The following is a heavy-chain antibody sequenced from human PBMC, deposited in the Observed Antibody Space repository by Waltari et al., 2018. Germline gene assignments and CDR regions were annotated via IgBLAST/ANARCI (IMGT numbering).Heavy chain of an antibody. CDR2: ISAYNGNT. Sequence: QVQLVQSGAEVKKPGASVKVSCKASGYTFTSYGISWVRQSPGQGLEWMGWISAYNGNTNYAQKLQGRVTMTTDTSTSTAYMELRSLRSDDTAVYYCARQRDYYGSGYYYYGMDVWGQGTTVTVSS. CDR1: GYTFTSYG. J-gene: IGHJ6*02. V-gene: IGHV1-18*04. CDR3: ARQRDYYGSGYYYYGMDV. D-gene: IGHD3-10*01.